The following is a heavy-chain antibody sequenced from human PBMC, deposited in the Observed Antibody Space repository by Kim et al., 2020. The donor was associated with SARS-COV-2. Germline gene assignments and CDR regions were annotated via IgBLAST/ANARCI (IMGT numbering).Heavy chain of an antibody. V-gene: IGHV1-69*13. CDR2: VVPILDTS. D-gene: IGHD6-19*01. Sequence: SVKVSCKASGDTFNKHGFSWVRQAPGQGLEWMGGVVPILDTSNYAQKFQGRVTITADEVTGTVMMELSSLRSDDTALYYCAGSQYNRGWFFDFWGQGTLVTVS. CDR3: AGSQYNRGWFFDF. J-gene: IGHJ4*01. CDR1: GDTFNKHG.